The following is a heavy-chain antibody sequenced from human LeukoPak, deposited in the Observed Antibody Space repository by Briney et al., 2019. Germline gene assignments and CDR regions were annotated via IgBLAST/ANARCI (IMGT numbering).Heavy chain of an antibody. CDR3: ARDAVDYYDSSGYSPHFDY. CDR2: ISGSGGST. D-gene: IGHD3-22*01. Sequence: GGSLRLSCAASGFTFSGYAMSWVRQAPGKGLEWVSAISGSGGSTYYADSVKGRFTISRDNSKNTLYLQMNSLRAEDTAVYYCARDAVDYYDSSGYSPHFDYWGQGTLVTVSS. J-gene: IGHJ4*02. V-gene: IGHV3-23*01. CDR1: GFTFSGYA.